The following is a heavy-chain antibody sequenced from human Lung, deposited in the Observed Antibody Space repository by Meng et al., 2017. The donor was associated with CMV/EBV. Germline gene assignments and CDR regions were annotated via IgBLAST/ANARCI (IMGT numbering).Heavy chain of an antibody. CDR2: IYPGDSDT. Sequence: GEXXKISCKGSGYTFTTYWIGWVRQMPGKGLEWMGMIYPGDSDTRYSPSFQGQVTISADKSISTAYLQWSSLKASDTAMYYCARVGYCSGGSCSPLDPWGQGXLVTVSS. D-gene: IGHD2-15*01. CDR3: ARVGYCSGGSCSPLDP. V-gene: IGHV5-51*01. CDR1: GYTFTTYW. J-gene: IGHJ5*02.